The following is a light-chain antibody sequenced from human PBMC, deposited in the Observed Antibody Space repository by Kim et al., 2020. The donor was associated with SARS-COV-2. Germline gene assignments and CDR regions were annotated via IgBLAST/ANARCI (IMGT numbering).Light chain of an antibody. J-gene: IGKJ4*01. CDR1: QTVISNY. Sequence: PGGKATLSCRTSQTVISNYLAWYQQKPGQAPRLVIYGASSRATGIPDRFSGSGSGTDFTLTISRLEPEDFAVYYCQQYGSPSLTFGGGTKVDIK. CDR2: GAS. CDR3: QQYGSPSLT. V-gene: IGKV3-20*01.